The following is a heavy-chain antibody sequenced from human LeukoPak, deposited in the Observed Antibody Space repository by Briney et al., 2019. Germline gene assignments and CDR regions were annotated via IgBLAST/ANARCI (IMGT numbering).Heavy chain of an antibody. CDR2: ICYSGSI. D-gene: IGHD3-16*01. CDR3: ARPTGGYGEDS. CDR1: GGSISSTTDC. V-gene: IGHV4-39*01. J-gene: IGHJ4*02. Sequence: SETLSLTCTVSGGSISSTTDCWGWIRQPPGRGLEWIGSICYSGSIYYNPSLKSRVTISIGTSKNQFSLKLSSVTAADTGVYYCARPTGGYGEDSWGQGTLVTVSS.